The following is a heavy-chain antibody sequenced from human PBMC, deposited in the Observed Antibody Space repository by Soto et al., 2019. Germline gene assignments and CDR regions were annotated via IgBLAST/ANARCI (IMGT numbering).Heavy chain of an antibody. CDR2: ISSDGATI. CDR3: VRVGIVARPY. CDR1: GLTFSKFE. Sequence: LRLSCEVSGLTFSKFEMTWVRQAPGQGLEWVSSISSDGATIYYSDSVKGRFTISRDNDKNLLYLQMNSLKGEDTATYYCVRVGIVARPYWGQGTPVTVSS. J-gene: IGHJ4*02. D-gene: IGHD2-21*01. V-gene: IGHV3-48*03.